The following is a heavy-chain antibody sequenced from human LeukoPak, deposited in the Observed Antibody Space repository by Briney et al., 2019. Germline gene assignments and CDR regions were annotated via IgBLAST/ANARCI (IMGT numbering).Heavy chain of an antibody. J-gene: IGHJ1*01. CDR2: IYYSGST. D-gene: IGHD6-6*01. V-gene: IGHV4-59*08. Sequence: SETLSLTCTVSGGSISSYYWSWIRQPPGKGLEWIGYIYYSGSTNYNPSLKSRVTISLDTSKNQFSLKLSSVTAADTAVYYCASFLAARPVGYFQHWGQGTLVTVSS. CDR3: ASFLAARPVGYFQH. CDR1: GGSISSYY.